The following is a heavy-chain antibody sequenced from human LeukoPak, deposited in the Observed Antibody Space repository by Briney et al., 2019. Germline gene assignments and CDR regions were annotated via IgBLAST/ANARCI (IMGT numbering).Heavy chain of an antibody. CDR2: ISGCGGST. V-gene: IGHV3-23*01. Sequence: GGSLRLSCAASGFTFSSYAMSWVRQAPGKGLEGVSAISGCGGSTYYADSVKGRFTISRDNSKNTLHLQMNSLRAEDTAVYYCAKLSGYDYYFDYWGQGTLVTVSS. CDR1: GFTFSSYA. D-gene: IGHD5-12*01. J-gene: IGHJ4*02. CDR3: AKLSGYDYYFDY.